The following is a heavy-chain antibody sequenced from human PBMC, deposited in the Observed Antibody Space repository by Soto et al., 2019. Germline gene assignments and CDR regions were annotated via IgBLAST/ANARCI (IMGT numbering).Heavy chain of an antibody. J-gene: IGHJ4*02. Sequence: RGESLKISCKGSGYSFTSYWISWVRQMPGKGLEWMGRIDPSDSYTNYSPSFQGHVTISADKSISTAYLQWSSLKASDTAMYYCARQSWFGAACYSFLPFDYWGPGTQVTVSS. V-gene: IGHV5-10-1*01. CDR2: IDPSDSYT. CDR1: GYSFTSYW. CDR3: ARQSWFGAACYSFLPFDY. D-gene: IGHD2-15*01.